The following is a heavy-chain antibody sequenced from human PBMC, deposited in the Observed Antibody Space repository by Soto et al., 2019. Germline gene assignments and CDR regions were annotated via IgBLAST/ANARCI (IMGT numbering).Heavy chain of an antibody. CDR1: GGTFSSYA. J-gene: IGHJ3*02. CDR3: ARPSYYDSSGYYSGSHAFDI. V-gene: IGHV1-69*01. Sequence: QVQLVQSGAEVKKPGSSVKVSCKASGGTFSSYAISWVRQAPGQGLELMGGIIPVFGTANYAQKFQGRDKIIADESTSTTYMELSSLRSEDTAVYFCARPSYYDSSGYYSGSHAFDIWGQGTMVTVSS. D-gene: IGHD3-22*01. CDR2: IIPVFGTA.